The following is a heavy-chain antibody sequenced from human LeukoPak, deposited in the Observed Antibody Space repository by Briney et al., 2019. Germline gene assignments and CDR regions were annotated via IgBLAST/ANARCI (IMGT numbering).Heavy chain of an antibody. D-gene: IGHD2-15*01. Sequence: SETLSLTCTVSGGSIGNYYWSWIRQPPGKGLEGIAYIDYSGSTRYNPSLKSRITISVDPSKNQFSLKLTSVTAADSAVYYCARAALGFCHGGTCPYYFDHWGQGTLVTVSS. V-gene: IGHV4-59*01. CDR3: ARAALGFCHGGTCPYYFDH. CDR1: GGSIGNYY. CDR2: IDYSGST. J-gene: IGHJ4*02.